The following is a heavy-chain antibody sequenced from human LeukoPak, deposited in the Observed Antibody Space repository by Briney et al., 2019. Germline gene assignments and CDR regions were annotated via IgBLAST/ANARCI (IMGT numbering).Heavy chain of an antibody. CDR3: ACSSSWPGYFDY. Sequence: GGSLRLSCAASGFTVSSNYMSWVRQAPGKGLEWVSVIYSDGSTYYADSVKGRFTISRDNSKNTLYLQMNSLRAEDTAVYCCACSSSWPGYFDYWGQGTLVTVSS. D-gene: IGHD2-2*01. CDR2: IYSDGST. V-gene: IGHV3-53*01. J-gene: IGHJ4*02. CDR1: GFTVSSNY.